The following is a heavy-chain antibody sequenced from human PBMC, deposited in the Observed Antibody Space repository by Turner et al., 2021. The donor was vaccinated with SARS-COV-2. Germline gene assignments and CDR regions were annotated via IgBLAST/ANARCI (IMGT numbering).Heavy chain of an antibody. CDR1: GFTFSNYG. CDR2: ISSSSNYI. V-gene: IGHV3-21*01. D-gene: IGHD1-26*01. Sequence: EVQLVESGGGLVKPGGSLRLFCATSGFTFSNYGMNWVRQAPGKGLEWVSSISSSSNYISYADSMRGRFTISRDNAKSSLYLQMNSLRAEDTALYYCARELPSSDRYFDSWGQGTLVTVSS. J-gene: IGHJ4*02. CDR3: ARELPSSDRYFDS.